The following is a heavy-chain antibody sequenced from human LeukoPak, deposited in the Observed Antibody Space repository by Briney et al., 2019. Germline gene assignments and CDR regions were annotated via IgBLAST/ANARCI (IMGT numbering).Heavy chain of an antibody. Sequence: PGGSLRLSCAASGFTFSNAWMSWVRQAPGKGLEWVGRIKSKTDGGTTDYAAPVKGRFTISRDDSKNTLYLQMNSLKTEDTAVYYCTTRRPSRNSWPFDAFDIWGQGTMVTVSS. V-gene: IGHV3-15*01. CDR3: TTRRPSRNSWPFDAFDI. D-gene: IGHD6-13*01. CDR2: IKSKTDGGTT. CDR1: GFTFSNAW. J-gene: IGHJ3*02.